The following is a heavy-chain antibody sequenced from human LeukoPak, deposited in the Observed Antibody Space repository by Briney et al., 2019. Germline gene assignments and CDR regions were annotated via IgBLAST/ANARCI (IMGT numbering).Heavy chain of an antibody. Sequence: GRSLTLSCAASGFTFSSYAMHWVRQAPGKGLEWVAVIWHDGSDKYYIDSVKGRFTISRDNSKNTLYLQMNSLRAEDTAVYYCAKDMGDTVLQNFFDPWGQGTLVTVSS. D-gene: IGHD5/OR15-5a*01. J-gene: IGHJ5*02. CDR2: IWHDGSDK. V-gene: IGHV3-33*06. CDR3: AKDMGDTVLQNFFDP. CDR1: GFTFSSYA.